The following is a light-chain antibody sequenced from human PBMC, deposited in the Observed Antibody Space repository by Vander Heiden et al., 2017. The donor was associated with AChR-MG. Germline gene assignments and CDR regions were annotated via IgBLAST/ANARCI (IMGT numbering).Light chain of an antibody. J-gene: IGKJ4*01. CDR3: QQSYSTPL. CDR2: AAS. V-gene: IGKV1-39*01. CDR1: QSIRSY. Sequence: DIQMTQSPSSLSASVGDRVTITCRASQSIRSYLNWYQQKPGKAPKLLIYAASSLQSGVPSRFSGSGSGTDFTLPISRLQPEDFATYYWQQSYSTPLFGGGTKVEIK.